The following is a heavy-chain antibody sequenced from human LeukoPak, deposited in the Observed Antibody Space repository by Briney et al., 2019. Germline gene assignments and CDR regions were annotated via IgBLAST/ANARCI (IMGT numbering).Heavy chain of an antibody. V-gene: IGHV3-30-3*01. J-gene: IGHJ6*03. CDR1: GFTFRSYA. Sequence: GRSLVLSCAASGFTFRSYAMHWVRQAPGKGLDWVAVISYDGSNKYYADSVKGRFTISRDNAKNSLYLQMNSLRAEDTAVYYCARFIVVVPAATGGRGYMDVWGKGTTVTVSS. CDR3: ARFIVVVPAATGGRGYMDV. D-gene: IGHD2-2*01. CDR2: ISYDGSNK.